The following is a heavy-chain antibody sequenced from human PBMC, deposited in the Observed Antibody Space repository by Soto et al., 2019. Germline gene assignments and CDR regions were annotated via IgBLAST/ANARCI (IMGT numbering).Heavy chain of an antibody. V-gene: IGHV1-3*01. CDR1: EYTFTSYT. J-gene: IGHJ4*02. Sequence: QVQVLQSGAEVKKPGASVKVSCKASEYTFTSYTMHWVRQAPGQRLEWMGWINGGNGNTKYSQKFQGRVTITRDTSASTAYMELSSLRSDDTAVYYCARELQGLYYFDYWGQGPLVTFSS. CDR3: ARELQGLYYFDY. CDR2: INGGNGNT. D-gene: IGHD4-4*01.